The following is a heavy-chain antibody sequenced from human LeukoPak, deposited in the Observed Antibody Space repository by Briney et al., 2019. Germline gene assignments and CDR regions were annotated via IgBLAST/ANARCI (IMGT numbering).Heavy chain of an antibody. D-gene: IGHD2-21*02. Sequence: SETLSLTCAVSGDSISGHPWSWIRQPPGKGLDYIGYIDSNGDTNYNPSLKTRVTISVDTSTNQFSLNLNSVTAADTAVYYCARLAKCHGDCYSFDFWGQGMLVTVSS. CDR1: GDSISGHP. J-gene: IGHJ4*02. V-gene: IGHV4-59*11. CDR3: ARLAKCHGDCYSFDF. CDR2: IDSNGDT.